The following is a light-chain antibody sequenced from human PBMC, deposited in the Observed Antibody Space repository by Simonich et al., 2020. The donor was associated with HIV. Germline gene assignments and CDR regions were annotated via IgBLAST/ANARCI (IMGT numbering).Light chain of an antibody. J-gene: IGKJ2*01. Sequence: DIVMTQSPDSLAVSLGERATINCKSGQSVLYSSNNKNYLAWFQQKPGQPPKLLIYCASTRESGVPDRFSGSGSGTDFTLTISSLQAEDVAVYYCQQYYNTPYTFGQGTKLEIK. CDR3: QQYYNTPYT. CDR1: QSVLYSSNNKNY. V-gene: IGKV4-1*01. CDR2: CAS.